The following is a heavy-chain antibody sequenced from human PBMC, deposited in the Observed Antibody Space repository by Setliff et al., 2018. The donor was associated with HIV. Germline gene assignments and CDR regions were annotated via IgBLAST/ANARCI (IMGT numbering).Heavy chain of an antibody. J-gene: IGHJ5*02. CDR1: GGSFTSYT. CDR3: ARERPGDHYESTGYQLADWFDP. D-gene: IGHD3-22*01. Sequence: ASVKVSCKASGGSFTSYTLSWVRQAPGQGLEWMGRIIPIVTIAHYAEQFVGRVTITADKSTSTTYMEVSSLRSEDTAVYYCARERPGDHYESTGYQLADWFDPWGQVTLVTVSS. V-gene: IGHV1-69*04. CDR2: IIPIVTIA.